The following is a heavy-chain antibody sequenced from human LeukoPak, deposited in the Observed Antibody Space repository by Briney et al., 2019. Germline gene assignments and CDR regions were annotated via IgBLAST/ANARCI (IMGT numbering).Heavy chain of an antibody. CDR3: ARGGITMFRGVMGGDY. CDR2: ISAYNGNT. CDR1: GYTFTSYG. D-gene: IGHD3-10*01. J-gene: IGHJ4*02. Sequence: GASVKVSCKASGYTFTSYGISWVRQAPGQGLEWMGWISAYNGNTNYAQKLQGRVTMTTDTSTSTAYMELRSLRSDDTAVYYCARGGITMFRGVMGGDYWGQGTLVTVSS. V-gene: IGHV1-18*01.